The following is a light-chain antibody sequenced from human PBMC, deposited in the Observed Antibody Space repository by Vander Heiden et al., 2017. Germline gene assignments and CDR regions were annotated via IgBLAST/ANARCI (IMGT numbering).Light chain of an antibody. CDR3: GTWDIGLSIVI. Sequence: QSVLAQPPSLSTAPGPKVTISCSGTSSNIGINYVSWYQQLPGTAPKLLIYDNNKRPSGIPDRFSGSKSGTSATLDITGLQTGDEGDYYCGTWDIGLSIVIFGGGTKLTVL. CDR1: SSNIGINY. CDR2: DNN. V-gene: IGLV1-51*01. J-gene: IGLJ2*01.